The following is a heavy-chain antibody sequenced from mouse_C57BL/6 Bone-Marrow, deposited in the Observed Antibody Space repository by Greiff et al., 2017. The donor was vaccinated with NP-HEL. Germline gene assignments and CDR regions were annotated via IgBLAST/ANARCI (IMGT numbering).Heavy chain of an antibody. CDR3: AKRGGVWYFDV. Sequence: QVQLKQSGAELARPGASVKLSCKASGYTFTSYGISWVKQRTGQGLEWIGEIYPRSGNTYYNEKFKGKATLTADKSSSTAYMELRSLTSEDSAVYFCAKRGGVWYFDVWGTGTTVTVSS. CDR2: IYPRSGNT. CDR1: GYTFTSYG. J-gene: IGHJ1*03. V-gene: IGHV1-81*01.